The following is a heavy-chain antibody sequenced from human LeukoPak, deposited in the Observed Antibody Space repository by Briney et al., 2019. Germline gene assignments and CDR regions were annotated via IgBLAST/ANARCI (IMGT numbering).Heavy chain of an antibody. CDR2: IYYSGST. CDR3: ARDSRITMIGVHWFDP. J-gene: IGHJ5*02. CDR1: GGSISSSSYY. V-gene: IGHV4-39*07. Sequence: SETLSLTCTVSGGSISSSSYYWGWIRQPPGKGLEWIGSIYYSGSTYYNPSLKSRVTISVDTSKNQFSLKLSSVTAADTAVYYCARDSRITMIGVHWFDPWGQGTLVTVSS. D-gene: IGHD3-22*01.